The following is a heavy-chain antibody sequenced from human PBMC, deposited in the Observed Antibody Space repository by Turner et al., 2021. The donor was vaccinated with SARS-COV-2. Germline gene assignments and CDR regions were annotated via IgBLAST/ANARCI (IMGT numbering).Heavy chain of an antibody. V-gene: IGHV3-23*01. CDR1: GFAFDNFG. CDR3: AKRRYGSGSSLDY. J-gene: IGHJ4*02. D-gene: IGHD3-10*01. Sequence: EVQLLESGGGLVQPGGSLRLSCVASGFAFDNFGMTLVRQAPGKGLEWVSSINGAGRFKYYADSVKGRVTISRDNSNSTLFLQMNSLRAEDTAVYYCAKRRYGSGSSLDYWGQGTLVIVSS. CDR2: INGAGRFK.